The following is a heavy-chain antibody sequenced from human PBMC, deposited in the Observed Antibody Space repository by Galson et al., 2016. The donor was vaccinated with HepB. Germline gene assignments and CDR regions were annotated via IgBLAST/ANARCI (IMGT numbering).Heavy chain of an antibody. J-gene: IGHJ4*02. D-gene: IGHD5-18*01. Sequence: CAISGDSVSSNSVAWNWIRQSPSRGLEWLGRTYYRSKWYNDYAVSVKSRITINPDTSKNQFSLQLNSVTPEDTALYYWARDRNFKLTWIQLRKRGTGDGFDYWGQGTLVTVSS. CDR2: TYYRSKWYN. V-gene: IGHV6-1*01. CDR1: GDSVSSNSVA. CDR3: ARDRNFKLTWIQLRKRGTGDGFDY.